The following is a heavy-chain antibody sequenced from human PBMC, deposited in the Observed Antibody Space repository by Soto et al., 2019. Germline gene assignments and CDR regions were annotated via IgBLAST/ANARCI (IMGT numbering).Heavy chain of an antibody. Sequence: AVYGGSFSGXYWSWIRQPPGKGLEWIGEINHSGSTNYNPSLKSRVTISVDTSKNQFSLKLSSVTAADTAVYYCARGGLTYSSSWYRRWFDPWGQGTLVTVSS. CDR2: INHSGST. D-gene: IGHD6-13*01. V-gene: IGHV4-34*01. CDR3: ARGGLTYSSSWYRRWFDP. CDR1: GGSFSGXY. J-gene: IGHJ5*02.